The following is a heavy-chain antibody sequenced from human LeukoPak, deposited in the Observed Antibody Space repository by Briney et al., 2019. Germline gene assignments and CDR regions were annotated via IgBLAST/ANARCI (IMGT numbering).Heavy chain of an antibody. CDR1: GYTFTGDF. CDR3: ARARMSLGDFDY. V-gene: IGHV1-2*02. CDR2: INPNNGGT. J-gene: IGHJ4*02. Sequence: ASVKVSCKASGYTFTGDFIHWVRQAPGQGLEWMGWINPNNGGTNYAQSFQGRVTMTRDTSVNTASMELTRLTSDDSAVYFCARARMSLGDFDYWGQGTLVTVSS. D-gene: IGHD3-10*01.